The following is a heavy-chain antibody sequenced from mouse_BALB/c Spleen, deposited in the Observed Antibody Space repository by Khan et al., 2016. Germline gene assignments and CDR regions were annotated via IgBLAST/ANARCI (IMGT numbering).Heavy chain of an antibody. CDR2: ISYSGST. J-gene: IGHJ3*01. Sequence: EVKLLESGPGLVKPSQSLSLTCTVTGYSITSDYAWNWIRQFPGNKLEWMGYISYSGSTSYNPSLKSRISITRDTSKTQFFLRLNSVTTEDTATYYGAEELDWFDYWGQGTLVTVSA. CDR1: GYSITSDYA. D-gene: IGHD4-1*01. V-gene: IGHV3-2*02. CDR3: AEELDWFDY.